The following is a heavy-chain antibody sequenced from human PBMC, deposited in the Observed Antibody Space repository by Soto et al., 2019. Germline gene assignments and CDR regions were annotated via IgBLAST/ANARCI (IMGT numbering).Heavy chain of an antibody. V-gene: IGHV3-48*01. CDR3: VREVEYCTNGVCFPYFDY. Sequence: EAQLVESGGGLVQPGGSLRLSCGASELMLRIYSLNWVRQAPGEGLEWVSSITSSSSTMYYADSVKARFTITRDNAKNALYLQMISLRAEDTAVYCCVREVEYCTNGVCFPYFDYWGQGTLVTVSS. CDR2: ITSSSSTM. CDR1: ELMLRIYS. D-gene: IGHD2-8*01. J-gene: IGHJ4*02.